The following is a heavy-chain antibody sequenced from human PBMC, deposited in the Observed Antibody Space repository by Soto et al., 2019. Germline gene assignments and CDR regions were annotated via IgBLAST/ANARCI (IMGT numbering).Heavy chain of an antibody. V-gene: IGHV4-59*01. CDR2: IYYSGST. CDR1: GGSISSDY. CDR3: ARVDGSGWYNGYYYYGMDV. Sequence: SETLSLTCTVSGGSISSDYWSWIRQPPGKGLEWIGYIYYSGSTNYNPSLKSRVTISVDTSKNQFSLKLSSVTAADTAVYYCARVDGSGWYNGYYYYGMDVWGQGTTVTVSS. J-gene: IGHJ6*02. D-gene: IGHD6-19*01.